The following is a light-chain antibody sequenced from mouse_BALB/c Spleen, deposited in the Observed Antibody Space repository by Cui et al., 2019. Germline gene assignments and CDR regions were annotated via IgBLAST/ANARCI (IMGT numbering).Light chain of an antibody. CDR2: RTS. CDR3: QQWSGYPFETT. V-gene: IGKV4-58*01. CDR1: SSVSSSY. J-gene: IGKJ5*01. Sequence: ENVLTQSPAIMAASLGQKVTMTCSASSSVSSSYLHWYQQKSGASPKPLIHRTSNLASGVPARFSGSGSGTSYSLTISSVEAEDDATYYCQQWSGYPFETTFGAGTKLELK.